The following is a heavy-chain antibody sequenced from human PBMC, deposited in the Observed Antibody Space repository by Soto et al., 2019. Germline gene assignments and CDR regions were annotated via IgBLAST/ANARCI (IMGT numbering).Heavy chain of an antibody. CDR2: IYHSGST. V-gene: IGHV4-38-2*02. CDR1: GYSISSGYY. D-gene: IGHD3-22*01. CDR3: ARDLRMIGGSRTYNWFET. J-gene: IGHJ5*01. Sequence: SETLSLTCAVSGYSISSGYYWGWIRQPPGKGLEWIGSIYHSGSTYYNPSLKSRVNISVDTSKNKFYMKMSSVTAAETAVYSCARDLRMIGGSRTYNWFETWGHGPLVT.